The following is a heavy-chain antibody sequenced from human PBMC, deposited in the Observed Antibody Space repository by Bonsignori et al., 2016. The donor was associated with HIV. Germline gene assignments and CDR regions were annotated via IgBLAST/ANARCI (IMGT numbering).Heavy chain of an antibody. Sequence: SVKVSCKASGGTFSSYAISWVRQAPGQGLEWMGGIIPILGIANYAQKFQGRVTITADESTSTAYMELSSLRSEDTAVYYCARAHYGSGSYSDWGQGTLVTVSS. CDR1: GGTFSSYA. CDR2: IIPILGIA. D-gene: IGHD3-10*01. V-gene: IGHV1-69*10. CDR3: ARAHYGSGSYSD. J-gene: IGHJ4*02.